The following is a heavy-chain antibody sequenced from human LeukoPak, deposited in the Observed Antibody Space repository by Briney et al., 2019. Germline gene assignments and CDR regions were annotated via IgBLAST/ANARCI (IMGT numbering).Heavy chain of an antibody. Sequence: SGPTLVKPTQTLTLTCTFSGFSLSTSGVGVGWIRQPPGKALEWLALIYWDDDKRYSPSLKSRLTITKDTSKNQVVLTMTNVDPVDTATYYCAHTGGVITLDYWGQGTLVTVSS. V-gene: IGHV2-5*02. J-gene: IGHJ4*02. D-gene: IGHD3-10*01. CDR2: IYWDDDK. CDR1: GFSLSTSGVG. CDR3: AHTGGVITLDY.